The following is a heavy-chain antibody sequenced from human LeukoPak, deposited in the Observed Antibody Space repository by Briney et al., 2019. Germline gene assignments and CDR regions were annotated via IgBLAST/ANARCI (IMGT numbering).Heavy chain of an antibody. CDR3: AADYTRSFRS. D-gene: IGHD4/OR15-4a*01. CDR2: VHHNGST. Sequence: SETLSLTCAVYGGSFSDYFWSWFRQPPGKGLEWIGEVHHNGSTNYNPSLKSRVVISVDTSKNQFSLRLNSVSAADTAMYYCAADYTRSFRSWGQGTLVTVSS. CDR1: GGSFSDYF. J-gene: IGHJ5*02. V-gene: IGHV4-34*01.